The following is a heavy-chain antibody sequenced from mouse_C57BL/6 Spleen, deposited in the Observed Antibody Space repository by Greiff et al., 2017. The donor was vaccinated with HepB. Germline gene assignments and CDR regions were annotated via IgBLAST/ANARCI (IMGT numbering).Heavy chain of an antibody. CDR3: ANLLRYYFDY. J-gene: IGHJ2*01. CDR1: GYTFTDYY. D-gene: IGHD1-1*01. V-gene: IGHV1-26*01. CDR2: INPNNGGT. Sequence: VQLQQSGPELVKPGASVKISCKASGYTFTDYYMNWVKQSHGKSLEWIGDINPNNGGTSYNQKFKGKATLTVDKSSSTAYMELRSLTSEDSAVYYCANLLRYYFDYWGQGTTLTVSS.